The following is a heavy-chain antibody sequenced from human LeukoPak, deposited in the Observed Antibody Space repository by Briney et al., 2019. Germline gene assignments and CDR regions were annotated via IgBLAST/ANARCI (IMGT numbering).Heavy chain of an antibody. V-gene: IGHV3-15*01. J-gene: IGHJ4*02. CDR1: GFTFSNAW. D-gene: IGHD3-9*01. CDR3: TTDVGDVLRYFDWLFPEDY. CDR2: IKSKTDGGTT. Sequence: PGGSLRLSCAASGFTFSNAWMSWVRQALGKGLEWVGPIKSKTDGGTTDYAAPVKGRFTISRDDSKNTLYLQMNSLKTEDTAVYYCTTDVGDVLRYFDWLFPEDYWGQGTLVTVSS.